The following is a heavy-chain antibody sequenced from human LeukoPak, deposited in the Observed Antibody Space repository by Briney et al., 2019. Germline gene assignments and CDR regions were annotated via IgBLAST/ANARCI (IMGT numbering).Heavy chain of an antibody. CDR2: IGTAGDT. CDR1: GFTFSSYD. CDR3: ARGRPYDFWSGYYIPIDYGMDV. J-gene: IGHJ6*02. V-gene: IGHV3-13*01. D-gene: IGHD3-3*01. Sequence: GGSLRLSCAASGFTFSSYDMHWVRQATGKGLEWVSAIGTAGDTYYPGSVKGRFTISRENAKNSLYLQMNSLRAGDTAVYYCARGRPYDFWSGYYIPIDYGMDVWGQGTTVTVSS.